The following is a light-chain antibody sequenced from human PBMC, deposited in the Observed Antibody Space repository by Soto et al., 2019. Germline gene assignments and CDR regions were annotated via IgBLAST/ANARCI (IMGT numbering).Light chain of an antibody. Sequence: EIVLTQSPGTVSLSPGERATLSCRASQSVSRSYLAWYQLKPGQAPRLLIYGASSRATGIPDRFSGSGSGTDFTLTISRLEPEDFAIYYCQQRRNWPPTFGQGTKVEIK. CDR1: QSVSRSY. CDR3: QQRRNWPPT. V-gene: IGKV3D-20*02. J-gene: IGKJ1*01. CDR2: GAS.